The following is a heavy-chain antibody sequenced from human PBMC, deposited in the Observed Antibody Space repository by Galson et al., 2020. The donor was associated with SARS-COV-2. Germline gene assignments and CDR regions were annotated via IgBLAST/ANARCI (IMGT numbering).Heavy chain of an antibody. D-gene: IGHD6-19*01. CDR2: ISTSRDYI. CDR3: ASEATGLVDAVDGFDY. V-gene: IGHV3-21*06. Sequence: GESLKISCAASGFSFSTYSTNWVRQPPGQGLESGSSISTSRDYIYYAHSVRGRFTIPRDNAKNSMYLQMYSLRAADTAMYYCASEATGLVDAVDGFDYWGQGTLVTVSS. CDR1: GFSFSTYS. J-gene: IGHJ4*02.